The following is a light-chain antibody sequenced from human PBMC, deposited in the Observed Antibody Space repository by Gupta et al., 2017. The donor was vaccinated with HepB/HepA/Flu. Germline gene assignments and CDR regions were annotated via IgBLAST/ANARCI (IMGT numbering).Light chain of an antibody. CDR1: QSVSSDY. CDR3: QEDDLSTGYI. J-gene: IGKJ2*01. Sequence: EIVLTQSPGTLSLSPGERATLSCRASQSVSSDYLVWYQQKPGQAPRLLIYGTSTRAAGIPDRFSGGGSGTDFALTISRLEPEDFAMYYCQEDDLSTGYIFGPGTKLEIK. V-gene: IGKV3-20*01. CDR2: GTS.